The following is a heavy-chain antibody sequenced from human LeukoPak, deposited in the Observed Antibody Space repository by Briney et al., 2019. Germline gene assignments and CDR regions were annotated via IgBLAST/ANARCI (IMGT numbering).Heavy chain of an antibody. CDR1: GFTFSSYW. D-gene: IGHD3-10*01. CDR2: INSDGSST. J-gene: IGHJ4*02. V-gene: IGHV3-74*01. CDR3: ARVVGSGSGYYFDY. Sequence: GRSLRLSCAASGFTFSSYWMHWVRQAPGKGLVWVSRINSDGSSTSYADSVKGRFTISRDNAKNSVYLQMNSLRAEDTAVYYCARVVGSGSGYYFDYWGQGTLITVSS.